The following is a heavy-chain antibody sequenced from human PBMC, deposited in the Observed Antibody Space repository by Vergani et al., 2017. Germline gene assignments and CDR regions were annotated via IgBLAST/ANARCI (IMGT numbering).Heavy chain of an antibody. CDR3: ASPRGYSYGYLGY. Sequence: QLQLQQSGPGLVKPSETLFLTCTVSGYSISSGYYWGWIRQPPGKGLEWIGSIYHSGSTYYNPSLKSRVTISVDTSKNQFSLKLSSVTAADTAVYYCASPRGYSYGYLGYWGQGTLVTVSS. V-gene: IGHV4-38-2*02. CDR1: GYSISSGYY. J-gene: IGHJ4*02. D-gene: IGHD5-18*01. CDR2: IYHSGST.